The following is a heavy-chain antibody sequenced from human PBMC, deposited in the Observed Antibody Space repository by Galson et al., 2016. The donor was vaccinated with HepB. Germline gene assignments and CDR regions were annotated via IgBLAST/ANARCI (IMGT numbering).Heavy chain of an antibody. V-gene: IGHV3-30*18. CDR1: GFSFSFYG. J-gene: IGHJ6*04. D-gene: IGHD6-13*01. CDR2: IPYDGSNQ. CDR3: AKEVAAAGDSSYYHGMDV. Sequence: LRLSCAASGFSFSFYGIRWVRQAPGKGLEWVAFIPYDGSNQHYADSVKGRFILSRDNSKNTVDLQMNNLKNEDTAVYFCAKEVAAAGDSSYYHGMDVWGKGTTVTVSS.